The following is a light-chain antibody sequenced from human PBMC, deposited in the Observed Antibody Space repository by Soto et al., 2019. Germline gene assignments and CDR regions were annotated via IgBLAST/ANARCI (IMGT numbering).Light chain of an antibody. CDR2: GAS. CDR3: QQYNTWPPIT. CDR1: QSVSSN. Sequence: EIVLTQSPGTLSLSPGERATLSCRASQSVSSNLACYQQKPGQAPRLLIYGASTRATGLPARFSGSGSGTEFTLTISSLQSEDFALYYCQQYNTWPPITFGQGTRLEIK. V-gene: IGKV3-15*01. J-gene: IGKJ5*01.